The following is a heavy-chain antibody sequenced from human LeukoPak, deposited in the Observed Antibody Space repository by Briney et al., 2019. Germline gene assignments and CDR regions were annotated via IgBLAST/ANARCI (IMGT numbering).Heavy chain of an antibody. Sequence: EASVKVSCKASGYTFTSYYMHWVRQAPGQGLEWMGIINPSGGSTSYAQKFQGRVTMTRDTSTSTVYMELSSLRSEDTALYYCARAPAGGWCLYGMDVWGQGTTVTVSS. J-gene: IGHJ6*02. D-gene: IGHD6-19*01. CDR1: GYTFTSYY. CDR3: ARAPAGGWCLYGMDV. V-gene: IGHV1-46*01. CDR2: INPSGGST.